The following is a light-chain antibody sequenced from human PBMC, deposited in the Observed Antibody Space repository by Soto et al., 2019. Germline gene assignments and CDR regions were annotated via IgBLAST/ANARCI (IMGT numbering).Light chain of an antibody. J-gene: IGLJ2*01. CDR2: EVT. Sequence: QSVLTQPPSASGSPGQSVTISCTGTSSDVGGYNYVSWYQQHPGKAPKLMIYEVTKRPSGVPDRFSGSKSGNTASLTVSGLQAEDEADYYCSSYGGNINVVFGGGTKLTVL. CDR3: SSYGGNINVV. V-gene: IGLV2-8*01. CDR1: SSDVGGYNY.